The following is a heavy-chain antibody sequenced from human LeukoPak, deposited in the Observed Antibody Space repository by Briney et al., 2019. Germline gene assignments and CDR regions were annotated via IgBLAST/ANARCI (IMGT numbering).Heavy chain of an antibody. CDR3: ARRGRRDIVVVPAAFDY. D-gene: IGHD2-2*01. CDR1: GGSFSGYY. CDR2: INHSGST. J-gene: IGHJ4*02. Sequence: SETLSLTCAVYGGSFSGYYWSWIRQPPGKGLEWIGEINHSGSTNYNPSLKSRVTISVDTSKNQFSLKLSSVTAADTAVYYCARRGRRDIVVVPAAFDYWGQGTLVTVSS. V-gene: IGHV4-34*01.